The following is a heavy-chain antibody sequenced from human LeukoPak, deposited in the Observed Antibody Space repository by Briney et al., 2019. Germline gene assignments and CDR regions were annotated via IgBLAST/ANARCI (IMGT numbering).Heavy chain of an antibody. CDR1: GGSFSGYY. V-gene: IGHV4-34*01. J-gene: IGHJ6*02. CDR3: ATTVTTLYGMDV. CDR2: INHSGST. D-gene: IGHD4-17*01. Sequence: PSETLSLTCAVYGGSFSGYYWSWIRLPPGKGLEWIGEINHSGSTNYNPSLKSRVTISVDTSKNQFSLKLSSVTAADTAVYYCATTVTTLYGMDVWGQGTTVTVSS.